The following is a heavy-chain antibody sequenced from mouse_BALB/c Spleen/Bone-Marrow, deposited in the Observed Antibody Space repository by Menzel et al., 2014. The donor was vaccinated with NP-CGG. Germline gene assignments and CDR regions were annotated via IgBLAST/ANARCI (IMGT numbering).Heavy chain of an antibody. D-gene: IGHD1-1*01. V-gene: IGHV14-3*02. CDR1: GFNIKDTY. Sequence: VQLQQPGAELVKPGASVKLSCTASGFNIKDTYMYWVKQRPEQGLEWIGRIDPANGNTRYDPKFQDKATITADTSSNTAYLQLSGLTSEDTAVYYCARYYYGSSLFAYWGQGTLVTVSA. CDR2: IDPANGNT. CDR3: ARYYYGSSLFAY. J-gene: IGHJ3*01.